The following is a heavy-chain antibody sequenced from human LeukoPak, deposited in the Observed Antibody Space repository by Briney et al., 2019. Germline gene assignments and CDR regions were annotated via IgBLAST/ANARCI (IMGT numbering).Heavy chain of an antibody. CDR2: IYTSGST. CDR3: ARGDHFAAGRYNY. V-gene: IGHV4-61*02. D-gene: IGHD3-10*01. Sequence: SETLSLTCTVSGGSISSGSYYWSWIRQPAGKGLEWIGRIYTSGSTNYNPSLKSRVTISVDTSKNQFSLKLSSVTAADTAVYYCARGDHFAAGRYNYWGQGTLVTVSS. J-gene: IGHJ4*02. CDR1: GGSISSGSYY.